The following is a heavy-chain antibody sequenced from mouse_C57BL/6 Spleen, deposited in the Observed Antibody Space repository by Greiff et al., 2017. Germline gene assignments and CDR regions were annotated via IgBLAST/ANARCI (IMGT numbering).Heavy chain of an antibody. CDR3: ARWGYDYDGFDY. Sequence: QVQLQQPGAELVKPGASVKMSCKASGYTFTSYWITWVKQRPGQGLEWIGDIYPGSGSTNYNEKFKSKATLTVDTSSSTVYMQLSSLTTEDSAVDYCARWGYDYDGFDYWGQGTTLTVSS. D-gene: IGHD2-4*01. CDR1: GYTFTSYW. CDR2: IYPGSGST. J-gene: IGHJ2*01. V-gene: IGHV1-55*01.